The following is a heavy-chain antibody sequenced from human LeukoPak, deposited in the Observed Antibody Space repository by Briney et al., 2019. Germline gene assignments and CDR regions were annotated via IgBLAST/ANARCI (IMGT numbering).Heavy chain of an antibody. V-gene: IGHV3-23*01. J-gene: IGHJ6*04. CDR1: GFTFSSYA. Sequence: GGSLRLSCAASGFTFSSYAMSWVRQAPGKGLEWVSAISGSGGSTYYADSVKGRFTISRDNSNNTVYLQMNSLRAEDTAVYYCAELGITMIGGVWGKGTTVTISS. CDR3: AELGITMIGGV. D-gene: IGHD3-10*02. CDR2: ISGSGGST.